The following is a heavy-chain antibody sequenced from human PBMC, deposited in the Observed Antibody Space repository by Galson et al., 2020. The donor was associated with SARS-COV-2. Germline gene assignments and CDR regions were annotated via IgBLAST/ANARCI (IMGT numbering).Heavy chain of an antibody. V-gene: IGHV3-30*18. CDR2: ISYDGSNK. D-gene: IGHD1-26*01. CDR1: GFTFSSYG. Sequence: GGSLRLSCAASGFTFSSYGMHWVRQAPGKGLEWVAVISYDGSNKYYADSVKGRFTISRDNSKNTLYLQMNSLRAEDTAVYYCAKTYGGSYYDYFDYWGQGTLVTVSS. CDR3: AKTYGGSYYDYFDY. J-gene: IGHJ4*02.